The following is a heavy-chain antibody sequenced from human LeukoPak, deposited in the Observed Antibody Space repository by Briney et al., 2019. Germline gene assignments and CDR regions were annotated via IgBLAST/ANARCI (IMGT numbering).Heavy chain of an antibody. J-gene: IGHJ4*02. CDR1: GYTFTSYD. CDR2: MNPNSGNT. V-gene: IGHV1-8*01. D-gene: IGHD3-3*01. Sequence: GASVKVSCTASGYTFTSYDINWVRQATGQGLEWMGWMNPNSGNTGYAQKFQGRVTMTRNTSISTAHMELSSLRSEDTAVYYCARVARRITIFGVVIIEGFDYWGQGTLVTVSS. CDR3: ARVARRITIFGVVIIEGFDY.